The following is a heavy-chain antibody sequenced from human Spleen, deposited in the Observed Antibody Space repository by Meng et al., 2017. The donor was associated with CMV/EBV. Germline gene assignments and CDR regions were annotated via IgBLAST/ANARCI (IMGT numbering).Heavy chain of an antibody. CDR2: INPSGGST. V-gene: IGHV1-46*01. J-gene: IGHJ6*02. Sequence: ASVKVSSKASGYTFTSYYRHWVRQAPGQGLEWMGIINPSGGSTSYAQKFPGRVTMTRDTSISTAYMELSRLRYDDTAVYYCAREVASFGYHYGMDVWGQGTTVTVSS. D-gene: IGHD3-16*01. CDR3: AREVASFGYHYGMDV. CDR1: GYTFTSYY.